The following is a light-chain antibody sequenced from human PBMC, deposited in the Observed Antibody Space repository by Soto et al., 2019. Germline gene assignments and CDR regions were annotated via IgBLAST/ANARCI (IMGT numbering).Light chain of an antibody. CDR2: EVS. CDR3: SSYTTSNTLV. V-gene: IGLV2-14*01. CDR1: SSDVGGYNY. Sequence: QSALTQPASVSGSPGQSINISCNGTSSDVGGYNYVSWYQQHPGKAPKLMIYEVSNRPSGVSNRFSGSKSGNTASLTISGLQAEDEADYYCSSYTTSNTLVFGTGTKLTVL. J-gene: IGLJ1*01.